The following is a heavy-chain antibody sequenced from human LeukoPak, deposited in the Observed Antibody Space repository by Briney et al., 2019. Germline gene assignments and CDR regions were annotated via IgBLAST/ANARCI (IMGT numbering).Heavy chain of an antibody. CDR1: GYTFTGYY. CDR3: ARVGGITMVRGVNNWFDP. CDR2: INPNSGGT. J-gene: IGHJ5*02. D-gene: IGHD3-10*01. V-gene: IGHV1-2*02. Sequence: GASVKVSCKASGYTFTGYYMHWVRQAPGQGLEWMGWINPNSGGTNYAQKFQGRVTMTRDTSISTAYMELSRLRSDDTAVYYCARVGGITMVRGVNNWFDPWGQGTLVTVSS.